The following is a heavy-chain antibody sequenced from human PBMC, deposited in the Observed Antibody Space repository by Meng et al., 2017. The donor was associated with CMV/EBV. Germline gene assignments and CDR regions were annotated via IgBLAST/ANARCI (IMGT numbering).Heavy chain of an antibody. J-gene: IGHJ6*02. D-gene: IGHD1-26*01. V-gene: IGHV3-21*01. Sequence: GESLKISCAASGFTFSSYSMNWVRQAPGKGLEWVSSISSSSSYIYYADSVKGRFTISRDNAKNSLYLQMNSLRAEDTAVYYCARDAGATGMDVWGQGTTVTVSS. CDR2: ISSSSSYI. CDR3: ARDAGATGMDV. CDR1: GFTFSSYS.